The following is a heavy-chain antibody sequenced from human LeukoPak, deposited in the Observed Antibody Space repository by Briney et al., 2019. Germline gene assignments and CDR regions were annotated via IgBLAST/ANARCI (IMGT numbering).Heavy chain of an antibody. J-gene: IGHJ4*02. CDR2: ITSTSHL. V-gene: IGHV3-21*01. CDR3: AKDTYYFERIGSPRPALNDN. Sequence: PGGSLRLSCAASGFTFEINTMNWVRQAPGKGLEWVSSITSTSHLYYADSVRGRFTVSRDNAKNSLYLQMNSLRAEDTAVYYCAKDTYYFERIGSPRPALNDNWGQGTLVTVSS. D-gene: IGHD3-22*01. CDR1: GFTFEINT.